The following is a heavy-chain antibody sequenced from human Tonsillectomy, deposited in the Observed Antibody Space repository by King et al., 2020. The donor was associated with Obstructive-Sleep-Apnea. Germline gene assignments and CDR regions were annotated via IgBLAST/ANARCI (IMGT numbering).Heavy chain of an antibody. CDR1: GFAFDDYA. J-gene: IGHJ4*02. D-gene: IGHD2-2*01. V-gene: IGHV3-9*01. Sequence: VQLVESGGGLVQPGRSLRLSCAASGFAFDDYAMHWVRQAPGKGLEWVSGFGWKSGSISYADSVKGRFTISRDNAKNSLYLQMKSLRAEDTALYYCAAICSRSSCNFDYWGQGTLVTVSS. CDR2: FGWKSGSI. CDR3: AAICSRSSCNFDY.